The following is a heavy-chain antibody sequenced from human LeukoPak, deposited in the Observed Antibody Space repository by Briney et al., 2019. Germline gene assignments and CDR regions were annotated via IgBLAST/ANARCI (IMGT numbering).Heavy chain of an antibody. Sequence: PSETLSLTCTVSGGSISSSSYYWGWIRQPPGKGLEWIGSIYYSGTTKYNPSLKSRVTISVDNSNNKFSLRLSSVTAADTALYYCARGTLYSGWSYYFDSWGQGTLVTVSS. CDR1: GGSISSSSYY. CDR3: ARGTLYSGWSYYFDS. J-gene: IGHJ4*02. V-gene: IGHV4-39*07. D-gene: IGHD6-19*01. CDR2: IYYSGTT.